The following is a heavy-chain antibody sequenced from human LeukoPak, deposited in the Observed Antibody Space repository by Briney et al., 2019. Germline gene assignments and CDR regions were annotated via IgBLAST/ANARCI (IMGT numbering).Heavy chain of an antibody. CDR2: ISAYNGNT. CDR1: GYTFTSYG. J-gene: IGHJ6*02. D-gene: IGHD6-13*01. V-gene: IGHV1-18*01. Sequence: ASVKVSCKASGYTFTSYGISWVRQAPGPGLEWMGWISAYNGNTNYAQKLQGRVTMTTDTSTSTAYMELRSLRSDDTAVYYCAKAAGTPQGYYYYGMDVWGQGTTVTVSS. CDR3: AKAAGTPQGYYYYGMDV.